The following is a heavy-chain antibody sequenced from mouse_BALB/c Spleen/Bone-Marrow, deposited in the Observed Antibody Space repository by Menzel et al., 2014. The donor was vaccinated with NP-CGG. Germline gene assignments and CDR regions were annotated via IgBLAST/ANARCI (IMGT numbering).Heavy chain of an antibody. CDR3: ARRLCYAMGY. V-gene: IGHV1-54*01. J-gene: IGHJ2*01. CDR1: GYAFXNYL. D-gene: IGHD6-1*01. Sequence: VQLQQSGPELIRPGTSVKVSCKASGYAFXNYLMEWVKQRPGQGLEWIGVINPGSGGTNYNEKFKGKATLTADKSSSTAYMHLSSLTSDDSAVYFCARRLCYAMGYWGQGTTLTVSS. CDR2: INPGSGGT.